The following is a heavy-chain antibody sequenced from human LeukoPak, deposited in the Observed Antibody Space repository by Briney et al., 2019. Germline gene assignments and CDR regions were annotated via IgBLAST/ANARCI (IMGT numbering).Heavy chain of an antibody. CDR2: TYYKSKWYT. CDR3: VRRKNGLDS. Sequence: SQTLSLTCAISGDSVSSDSAVWNWIRQSPSRGLEWLGRTYYKSKWYTDYAVSVKSRIAINPDTSKGQFSLQLSSVTPEDTALYYCVRRKNGLDSWGQGTLVTVSS. D-gene: IGHD1-14*01. J-gene: IGHJ4*02. CDR1: GDSVSSDSAV. V-gene: IGHV6-1*01.